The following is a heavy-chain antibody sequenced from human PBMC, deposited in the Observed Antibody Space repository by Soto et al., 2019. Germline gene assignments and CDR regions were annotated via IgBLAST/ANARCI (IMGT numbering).Heavy chain of an antibody. CDR1: GFTFSDYY. CDR3: ARVYLAAGMDSWFDP. D-gene: IGHD6-13*01. V-gene: IGHV3-72*01. Sequence: GSLRLSCAASGFTFSDYYINWVRQAPGKGLEWVGRTRNKANSYTTDYAAFVKGRFTISRDDSKNLIYLQMNSLKTEDTAAYYCARVYLAAGMDSWFDPWGQGTLVTVSS. CDR2: TRNKANSYTT. J-gene: IGHJ5*02.